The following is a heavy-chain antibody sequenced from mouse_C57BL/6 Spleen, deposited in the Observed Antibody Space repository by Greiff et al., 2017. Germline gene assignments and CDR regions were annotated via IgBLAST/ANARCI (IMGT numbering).Heavy chain of an antibody. CDR3: ARDYYGSSYIDY. CDR2: IYPGDGDT. Sequence: QVQLLQSGPELVKPGASVKISCTASGYAFSSSWMNWVRQRPGKGLEWVGRIYPGDGDTNYNGKFKSKSTLTADKSSSTVYMQLSSLTSEDSAVYYCARDYYGSSYIDYWGQGTTLTVSS. V-gene: IGHV1-82*01. J-gene: IGHJ2*01. CDR1: GYAFSSSW. D-gene: IGHD1-1*01.